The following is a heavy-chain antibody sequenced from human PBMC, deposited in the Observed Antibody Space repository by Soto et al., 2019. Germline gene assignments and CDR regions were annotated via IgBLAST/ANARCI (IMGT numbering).Heavy chain of an antibody. Sequence: QVQLVQSGAEVKKPGASVKVSCKASGYTFTSYDINWVRQATGQGLERMGWMNSNSGNTDYAQKFQGRVIMTRNTSISTAYLELSSLRSEDTAVYYCARRLTCDYWGHGTLVTVSS. J-gene: IGHJ4*01. CDR2: MNSNSGNT. V-gene: IGHV1-8*01. CDR1: GYTFTSYD. CDR3: ARRLTCDY.